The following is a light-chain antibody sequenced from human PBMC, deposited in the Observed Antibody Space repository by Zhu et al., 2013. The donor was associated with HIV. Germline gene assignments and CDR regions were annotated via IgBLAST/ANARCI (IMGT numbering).Light chain of an antibody. CDR2: EIS. CDR3: SSYRSSSTWV. Sequence: QSALTQPASVSGSPGQSITISCTGTSSDFGGYNYVSWYQQYPGKAPKLMIYEISNRPSGVSHRFSGSKSGNTASLTISGLQAEDEADYYCSSYRSSSTWVFGGGTKVTVL. J-gene: IGLJ3*02. CDR1: SSDFGGYNY. V-gene: IGLV2-14*01.